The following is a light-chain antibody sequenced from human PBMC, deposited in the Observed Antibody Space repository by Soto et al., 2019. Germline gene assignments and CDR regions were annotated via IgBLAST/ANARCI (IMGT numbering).Light chain of an antibody. J-gene: IGKJ2*01. V-gene: IGKV3-11*01. CDR1: QSVGSS. CDR3: QQRSNWPPYT. CDR2: DAS. Sequence: EIVLTQSPVTLYLSPGERATLSCRASQSVGSSLAWYQHKPGQAPRLLIFDASNRTSGIPIRFSGSGSGTDFNLTISSLEPEDFAVYYCQQRSNWPPYTFGQGTKLQIK.